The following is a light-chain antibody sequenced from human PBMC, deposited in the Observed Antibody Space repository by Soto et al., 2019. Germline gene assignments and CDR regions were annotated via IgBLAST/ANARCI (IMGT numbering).Light chain of an antibody. J-gene: IGKJ5*01. V-gene: IGKV1-17*01. CDR3: QQYNTYST. Sequence: DIQMTQSPSSLSASVGDRVSITCRTSQGIETYLNWYQQKSGKAPKLLIYAASSLQSGVPARFSGSGSGTEFTLTISSLQPDDFATYYCQQYNTYSTFGQGTRLEIK. CDR2: AAS. CDR1: QGIETY.